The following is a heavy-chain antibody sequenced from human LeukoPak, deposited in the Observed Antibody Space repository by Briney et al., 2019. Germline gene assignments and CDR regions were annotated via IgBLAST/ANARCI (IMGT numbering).Heavy chain of an antibody. J-gene: IGHJ4*02. Sequence: SENLSLTCTVSGGSMTTHHWNWIRQTPGKGLEWIGYVFDSGRTKVNPSLTSRVTLSTDTSKNQLSLRLSSVTAADTAVYYCTTIKRGDIFGYFDFWGQGILVTVSS. CDR3: TTIKRGDIFGYFDF. CDR2: VFDSGRT. CDR1: GGSMTTHH. D-gene: IGHD5-18*01. V-gene: IGHV4-59*11.